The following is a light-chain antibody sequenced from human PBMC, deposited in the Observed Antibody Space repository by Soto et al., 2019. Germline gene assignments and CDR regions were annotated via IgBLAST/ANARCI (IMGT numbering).Light chain of an antibody. CDR1: SSDVGGYNL. CDR2: DVN. V-gene: IGLV2-14*01. J-gene: IGLJ1*01. Sequence: QSVLTQPASVSGSPGQSITISCTGTSSDVGGYNLVSWYQQYPDKAPKLMIFDVNTRPSGVSNRFSGSKSGNTASLTISGLQAEDEADYYCSLYKSSSPLPYVFGTGTKLTVL. CDR3: SLYKSSSPLPYV.